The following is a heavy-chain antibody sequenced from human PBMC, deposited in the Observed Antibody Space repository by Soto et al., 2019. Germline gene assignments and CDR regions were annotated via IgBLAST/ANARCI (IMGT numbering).Heavy chain of an antibody. V-gene: IGHV3-48*03. CDR2: INSDGSTV. CDR3: ASDARTYSESIRHLDY. Sequence: WGSLRLSCAAPGFTFSSYEMNWVRQAPGKGLEWVSYINSDGSTVYYTDSVKGRFTISRDNAKNSLYLQMNSLRAEDTAVYYFASDARTYSESIRHLDYWGQGPLVTVSS. CDR1: GFTFSSYE. J-gene: IGHJ4*02. D-gene: IGHD1-26*01.